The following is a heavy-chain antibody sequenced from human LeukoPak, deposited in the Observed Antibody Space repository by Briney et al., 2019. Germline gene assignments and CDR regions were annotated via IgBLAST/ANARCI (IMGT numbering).Heavy chain of an antibody. CDR3: ARTLAGKLVFDY. Sequence: SETLSLTCTVSGGSISSGSYYWSWIRQPAGKGLEWIGRIYTSGSTNYNPSLKSRVTISVDTSKNQFSLKLSSVTAADTAIYYCARTLAGKLVFDYWGQGTLVTVSS. J-gene: IGHJ4*02. CDR2: IYTSGST. D-gene: IGHD6-19*01. CDR1: GGSISSGSYY. V-gene: IGHV4-61*02.